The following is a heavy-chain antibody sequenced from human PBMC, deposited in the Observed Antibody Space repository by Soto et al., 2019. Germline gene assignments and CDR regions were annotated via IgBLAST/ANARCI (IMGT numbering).Heavy chain of an antibody. CDR2: INHSGST. CDR1: GASIRNYW. Sequence: SETLSLTCTVSGASIRNYWWNWIRQPPGKGLEWIGEINHSGSTNYNPSLKSRVTISVDTSKNQFSLKLSSVTAADTAVYYCARERRKNGMDVWGQGTTVTVSS. CDR3: ARERRKNGMDV. V-gene: IGHV4-34*01. J-gene: IGHJ6*02.